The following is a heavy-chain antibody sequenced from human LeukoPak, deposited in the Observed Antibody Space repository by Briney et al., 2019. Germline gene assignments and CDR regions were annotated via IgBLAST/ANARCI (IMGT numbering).Heavy chain of an antibody. CDR1: GFTLSGSA. CDR2: IRSKANSYAT. V-gene: IGHV3-73*01. J-gene: IGHJ4*02. Sequence: PGGSLRLSCAASGFTLSGSAMHWVRQASGKGLEWVGRIRSKANSYATAYAASVKGRFTISRDDSKNTAYLQMNSLRAEDTAVYYCANDISGSYLTNYWGQGTLVTVSS. D-gene: IGHD1-26*01. CDR3: ANDISGSYLTNY.